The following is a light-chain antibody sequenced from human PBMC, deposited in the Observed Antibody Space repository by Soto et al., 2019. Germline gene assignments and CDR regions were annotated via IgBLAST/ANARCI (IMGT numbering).Light chain of an antibody. CDR1: QSLLHSNGYNY. CDR2: LGS. V-gene: IGKV2-28*01. CDR3: MQALQTPV. J-gene: IGKJ5*01. Sequence: DIVMTQSPLSLPVTPGEPASISCRSSQSLLHSNGYNYLDWYLQKPGQSPQLLTYLGSSRASGVPDRFSGSGSGTDFTLKISRVEAEDVGVYYCMQALQTPVFGPGTRLEIK.